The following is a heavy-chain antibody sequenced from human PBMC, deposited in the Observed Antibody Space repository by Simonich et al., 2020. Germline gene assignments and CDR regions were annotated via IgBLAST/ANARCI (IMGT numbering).Heavy chain of an antibody. J-gene: IGHJ5*02. V-gene: IGHV3-13*01. CDR2: SGTASDT. D-gene: IGHD1-26*01. CDR1: GFTFSSYD. Sequence: EVQLVESGGGLVQPGGSLRLSCAASGFTFSSYDMHWVRQDEGKGLEWVPASGTASDTYVPGYVQGRFTISRENAKNSLYLQMNSRRAGDTAVYYCARGGYSGSYNWFDPWGQGTLVTVSS. CDR3: ARGGYSGSYNWFDP.